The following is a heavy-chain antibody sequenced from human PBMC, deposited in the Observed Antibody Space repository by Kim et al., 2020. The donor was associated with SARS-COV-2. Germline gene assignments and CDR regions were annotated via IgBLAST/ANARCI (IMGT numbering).Heavy chain of an antibody. Sequence: GGSLRLSCAASGFTFSSYGMHWVRQAPGKGLEWVAVIWYDGSNKYYADSVKGRFTISRDNSKNTLYLQMNSLRAEDTAVYYCARDYYYDSSGYPSYWGQGSLVNVSS. CDR2: IWYDGSNK. CDR1: GFTFSSYG. CDR3: ARDYYYDSSGYPSY. D-gene: IGHD3-22*01. V-gene: IGHV3-33*01. J-gene: IGHJ4*02.